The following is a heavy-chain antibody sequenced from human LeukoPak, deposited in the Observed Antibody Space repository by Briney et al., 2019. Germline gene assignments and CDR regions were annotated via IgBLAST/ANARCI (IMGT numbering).Heavy chain of an antibody. CDR1: GFTFCSYA. Sequence: GSLRLSCAASGFTFCSYAMGWVRQAPGKGVGWVSAISGSGGSTYYADSVKGRFTISRDNSKNTLYLQMNSLRAEDTAVYYCAKGTAVAGWNYWGQGTLVTVSS. CDR2: ISGSGGST. V-gene: IGHV3-23*01. D-gene: IGHD6-19*01. J-gene: IGHJ4*02. CDR3: AKGTAVAGWNY.